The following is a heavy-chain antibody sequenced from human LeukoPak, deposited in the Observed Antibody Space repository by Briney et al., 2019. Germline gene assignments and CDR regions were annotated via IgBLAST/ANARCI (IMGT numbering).Heavy chain of an antibody. CDR1: GDSISNYY. CDR3: ARRKAKTPNYFDY. V-gene: IGHV4-59*08. Sequence: SETLSLTCTVSGDSISNYYWTWIRQPPGKGLEWIGYIYYSGDTNYNPSLKSRVTISLDTSKNQFSLKLTSVTAADTAMYYCARRKAKTPNYFDYWGQGALVTVSA. CDR2: IYYSGDT. J-gene: IGHJ4*02.